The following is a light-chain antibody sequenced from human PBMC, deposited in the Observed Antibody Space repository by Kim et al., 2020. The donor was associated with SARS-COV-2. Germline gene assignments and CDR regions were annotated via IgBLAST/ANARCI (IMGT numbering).Light chain of an antibody. CDR3: NSRESGVNHML. V-gene: IGLV3-19*01. CDR2: GKN. CDR1: SLRSYY. Sequence: SSELTQDPAVSVALGQTVRITCQGDSLRSYYATWYQQKPGQAPVLVIYGKNNRPSGIPDRFSGSSSGNTASLTITGAQAEDEAVYYCNSRESGVNHMLFG. J-gene: IGLJ2*01.